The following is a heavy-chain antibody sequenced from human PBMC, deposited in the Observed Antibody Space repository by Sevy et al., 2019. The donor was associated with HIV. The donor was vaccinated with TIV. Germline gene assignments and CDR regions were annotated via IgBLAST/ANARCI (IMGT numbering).Heavy chain of an antibody. CDR3: TTDLTAIMITFGGVIVKPFDY. CDR2: IKSKTEGGTT. D-gene: IGHD3-16*02. V-gene: IGHV3-15*01. J-gene: IGHJ4*02. CDR1: GFTFSNAW. Sequence: GGSLRLSCAASGFTFSNAWMSWVRQAPGKGLEWVGRIKSKTEGGTTDYAAPVKGRFTISKDDSKNTLYLQMNSLKTEDTAVYFCTTDLTAIMITFGGVIVKPFDYWGQGTLVTVSS.